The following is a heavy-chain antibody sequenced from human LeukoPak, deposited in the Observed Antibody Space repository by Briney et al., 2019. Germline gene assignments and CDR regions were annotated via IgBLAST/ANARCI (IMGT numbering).Heavy chain of an antibody. V-gene: IGHV4-4*07. Sequence: SETLSLTCTVSGGFISTYYWSWTRQPAGKGLEWIGRIYTSGSTNYNPSLKSRVTMSADTSKNQFSLKLSSVTAADTAVYYCARDFRTTGNLIHYYYYYYMDVWGKGTTVTVSS. CDR3: ARDFRTTGNLIHYYYYYYMDV. J-gene: IGHJ6*03. CDR1: GGFISTYY. CDR2: IYTSGST. D-gene: IGHD1-1*01.